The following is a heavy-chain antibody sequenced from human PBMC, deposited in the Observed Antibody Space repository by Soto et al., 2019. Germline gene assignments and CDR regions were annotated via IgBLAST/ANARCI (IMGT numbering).Heavy chain of an antibody. J-gene: IGHJ3*02. CDR3: ARYLHGVDAFDI. CDR2: ISCSSSYI. CDR1: GFTFSSYS. Sequence: GGSLRLSCAASGFTFSSYSMNWVRQAPGKGLEWVSSISCSSSYIYYADSVKGRFTISGDNAKNSLYLQMNSLRAEDTAVYYCARYLHGVDAFDISGQGTMVTVSS. V-gene: IGHV3-21*01. D-gene: IGHD2-8*01.